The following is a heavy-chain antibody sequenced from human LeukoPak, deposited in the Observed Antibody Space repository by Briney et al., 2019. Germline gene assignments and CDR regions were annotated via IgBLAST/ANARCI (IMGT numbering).Heavy chain of an antibody. CDR3: TRDWAGIGDY. CDR1: GFTFNNAW. D-gene: IGHD6-13*01. Sequence: GGSLRLSCAASGFTFNNAWMSWVRQAPGKGLGWVGQIKSNTDGGTADHAGPVKGRFTISRDDSKNTLYLQVNSLKIEDTAVYYCTRDWAGIGDYWGQGTLVTVSS. J-gene: IGHJ4*02. CDR2: IKSNTDGGTA. V-gene: IGHV3-15*01.